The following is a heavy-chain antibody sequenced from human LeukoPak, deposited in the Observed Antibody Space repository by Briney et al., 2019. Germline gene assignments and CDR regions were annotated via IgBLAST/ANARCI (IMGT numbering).Heavy chain of an antibody. V-gene: IGHV4-34*01. D-gene: IGHD3-16*01. CDR2: INHSGST. CDR3: AKGRGRYYFDY. Sequence: SETLSLTCAVYGGSFSGYYWSWIRQPPGKGLEWIGEINHSGSTNYNPSLKSRVTISVDTSKNQFSLKLSSVTAADTAVYYCAKGRGRYYFDYWGQGTLVTVSS. J-gene: IGHJ4*02. CDR1: GGSFSGYY.